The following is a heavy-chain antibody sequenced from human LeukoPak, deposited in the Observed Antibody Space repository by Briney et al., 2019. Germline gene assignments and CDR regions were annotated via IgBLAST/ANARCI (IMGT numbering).Heavy chain of an antibody. V-gene: IGHV4-4*07. CDR3: ARGERATAMAVRYYFDY. J-gene: IGHJ4*02. Sequence: PSETLSLTCTVSGGSISYYYWSWIRQPAGKGLEWIGRIYTSGSTNYNPSLKSRITMSVDTSKNQFSLKLSSVTAADTAVYYCARGERATAMAVRYYFDYWGQGTLVTVSS. CDR1: GGSISYYY. CDR2: IYTSGST. D-gene: IGHD5-18*01.